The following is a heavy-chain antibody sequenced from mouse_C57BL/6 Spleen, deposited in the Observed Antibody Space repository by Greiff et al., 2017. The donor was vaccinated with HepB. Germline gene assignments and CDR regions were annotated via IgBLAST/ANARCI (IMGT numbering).Heavy chain of an antibody. CDR3: ARAYYSKGYFDV. D-gene: IGHD2-5*01. CDR1: GYTFTSYW. Sequence: VQLQQPGAELVMPGASVKLSCKASGYTFTSYWMHWVKQRPGQGLEWIGEIDPSDSYTNYNQKFKGKSTLTVDKSSSTAYMQLSSLTSEDSAVYYCARAYYSKGYFDVWGTGTTVTVSS. V-gene: IGHV1-69*01. CDR2: IDPSDSYT. J-gene: IGHJ1*03.